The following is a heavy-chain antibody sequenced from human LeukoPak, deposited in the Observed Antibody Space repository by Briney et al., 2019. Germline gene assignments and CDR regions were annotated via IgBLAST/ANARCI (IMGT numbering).Heavy chain of an antibody. CDR3: ARGKDHDFWNPFDH. CDR1: EFTLSKYA. V-gene: IGHV3-23*01. J-gene: IGHJ4*02. CDR2: IDGSGGRP. Sequence: GGSLRLSCAASEFTLSKYAMNWVRQAPGKGLEWVSGIDGSGGRPPSADSVKGRFTISRDISKNTLYLQMDSLRAEDTAAYYCARGKDHDFWNPFDHWGQGTLVTVSS. D-gene: IGHD3-3*01.